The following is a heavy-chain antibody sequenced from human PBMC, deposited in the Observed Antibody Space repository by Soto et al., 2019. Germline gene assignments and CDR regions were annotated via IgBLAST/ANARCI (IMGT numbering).Heavy chain of an antibody. CDR2: IDWDDDK. CDR3: ARMKGPRSTSCYFEPWFDP. V-gene: IGHV2-70*01. J-gene: IGHJ5*02. CDR1: GFSLSTSGMC. Sequence: GSGPTLVNPTQTLTLTCTFSGFSLSTSGMCVSWIRQPPGKALEWLALIDWDDDKYYSTSLKTRLTISKDTSKNQVVLTMTNMDPVDTATYYCARMKGPRSTSCYFEPWFDPWGQGTLVTVSS. D-gene: IGHD2-2*01.